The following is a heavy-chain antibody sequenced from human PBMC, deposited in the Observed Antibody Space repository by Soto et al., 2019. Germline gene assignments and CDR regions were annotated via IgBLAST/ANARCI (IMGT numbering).Heavy chain of an antibody. D-gene: IGHD3-22*01. CDR2: ISSSSSTI. Sequence: EVQLVESGGGLVQPGGSLRLSCAASGFTFSSYSMNWVRQAPGKGLEWVSYISSSSSTIYYADSVKGRFTISRDNAKNSLYRQMNSLRDEDTAVYYCARDPGGGSGYYGMDGWGQGTTVTVSS. CDR3: ARDPGGGSGYYGMDG. CDR1: GFTFSSYS. V-gene: IGHV3-48*02. J-gene: IGHJ6*02.